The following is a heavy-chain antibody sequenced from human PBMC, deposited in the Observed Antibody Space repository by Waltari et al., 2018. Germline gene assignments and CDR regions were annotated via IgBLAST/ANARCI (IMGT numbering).Heavy chain of an antibody. CDR1: GYTFTSHS. D-gene: IGHD3-16*01. CDR3: AREGATGFDP. V-gene: IGHV1-18*04. J-gene: IGHJ5*02. Sequence: QIQLVQSGAEVKKPGASVKVSCKASGYTFTSHSITWVRQAPGQGLEWMAWISGYNGDTKYAEKFQGRVTTTTDTSTNTAYMELTSLRSDDTAVYYCAREGATGFDPWGQGTLLTVSS. CDR2: ISGYNGDT.